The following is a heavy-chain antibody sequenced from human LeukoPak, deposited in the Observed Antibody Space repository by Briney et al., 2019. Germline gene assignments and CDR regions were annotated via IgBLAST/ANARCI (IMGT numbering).Heavy chain of an antibody. Sequence: GGSLRLSCATSGFTFSTYTMTWVRQAPGKGLQWVSSISTRSSYLYYADSVKGRFTISRDDAKNSLYLQLNSLRAEDTAVYYCATLASTDGYWGRGTLVTVSS. CDR2: ISTRSSYL. J-gene: IGHJ4*02. CDR3: ATLASTDGY. V-gene: IGHV3-21*01. CDR1: GFTFSTYT. D-gene: IGHD1-1*01.